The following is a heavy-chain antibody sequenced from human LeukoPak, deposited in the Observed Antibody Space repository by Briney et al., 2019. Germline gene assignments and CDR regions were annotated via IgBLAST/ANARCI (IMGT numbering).Heavy chain of an antibody. CDR1: GGSISSYY. CDR2: IHYSGST. V-gene: IGHV4-39*07. D-gene: IGHD2-15*01. J-gene: IGHJ6*03. Sequence: PSETLSLTCTVSGGSISSYYWAWIRQPPGKGLEWIGSIHYSGSTYYNPSLQSRVTISIDTSKNQFSLKLRFVTAADTAVYYCARVRCSGGSFPYYYYYYYMDVWGKGTTVTVSS. CDR3: ARVRCSGGSFPYYYYYYYMDV.